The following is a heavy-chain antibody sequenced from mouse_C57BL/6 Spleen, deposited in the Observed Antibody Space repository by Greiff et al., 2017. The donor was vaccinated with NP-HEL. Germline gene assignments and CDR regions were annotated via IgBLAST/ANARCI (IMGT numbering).Heavy chain of an antibody. D-gene: IGHD2-4*01. Sequence: EVQVVESGGGLVKPGGSLKLSCAASGFTFSDYGMHWVRQAPEKGLEWVAYISSGSSTIYYADTVKGRFTISRDNAKNTLFLQMTSLRSEDTAMYYCARDYDYDGNWYFDVWGTGTTVTVSS. CDR2: ISSGSSTI. CDR3: ARDYDYDGNWYFDV. J-gene: IGHJ1*03. CDR1: GFTFSDYG. V-gene: IGHV5-17*01.